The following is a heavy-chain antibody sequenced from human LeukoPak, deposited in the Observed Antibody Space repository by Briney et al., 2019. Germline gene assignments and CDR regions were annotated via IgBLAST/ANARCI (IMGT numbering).Heavy chain of an antibody. CDR3: AREKGTDEEGDAFDI. CDR1: GFTFDDYA. V-gene: IGHV3-9*01. Sequence: PGGSLRLSCAASGFTFDDYAMHWVRQAPGKGLEWVSGISWNSGSIGYADSVKGRFTISRDNAKNSLYLQMNSLRSEDTAVYYCAREKGTDEEGDAFDIWGQGTMVTVSS. J-gene: IGHJ3*02. CDR2: ISWNSGSI.